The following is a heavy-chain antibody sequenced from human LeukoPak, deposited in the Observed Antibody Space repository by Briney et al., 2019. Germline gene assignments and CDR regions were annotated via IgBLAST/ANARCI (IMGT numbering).Heavy chain of an antibody. CDR3: ATGYSSGPYYFDY. V-gene: IGHV1-69*13. CDR1: GGTFSSYA. Sequence: ASLKVSSKASGGTFSSYAISWVRQAPRQGLEWMGRIIPIFGTPNYAQKFQGRVTIPADESTSTAYMELSSLRSEDTAVYYCATGYSSGPYYFDYWGQGTLVTVSS. CDR2: IIPIFGTP. J-gene: IGHJ4*02. D-gene: IGHD6-19*01.